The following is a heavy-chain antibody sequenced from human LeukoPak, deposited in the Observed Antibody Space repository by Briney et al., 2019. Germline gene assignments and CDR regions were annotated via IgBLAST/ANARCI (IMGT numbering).Heavy chain of an antibody. CDR3: ARDTVRGYSSSFYFDY. J-gene: IGHJ4*02. CDR2: IYYSGST. V-gene: IGHV4-31*03. CDR1: GGSISSGGYY. Sequence: SETLSLTCTVSGGSISSGGYYWSWIRQHPGKGLEWIGYIYYSGSTYYNPSLKSRVTISVDTSKNQFSLKLSSVTAADTAVYYCARDTVRGYSSSFYFDYWGRGTLVTVSS. D-gene: IGHD6-13*01.